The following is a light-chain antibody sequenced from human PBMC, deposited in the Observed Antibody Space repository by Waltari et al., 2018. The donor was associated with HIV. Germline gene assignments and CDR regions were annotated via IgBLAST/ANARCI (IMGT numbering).Light chain of an antibody. CDR2: NVS. J-gene: IGLJ2*01. Sequence: QSALTQPRSVSESPGQSVTISCTGTSSDVGAYNYVSWYQQHPGRAPKFIIYNVSEGPSGVPDRFSGSESGNTASLTIAGLQAEDEADYYCSSYAGTSNFVLFGGGTKLTVL. CDR1: SSDVGAYNY. V-gene: IGLV2-11*01. CDR3: SSYAGTSNFVL.